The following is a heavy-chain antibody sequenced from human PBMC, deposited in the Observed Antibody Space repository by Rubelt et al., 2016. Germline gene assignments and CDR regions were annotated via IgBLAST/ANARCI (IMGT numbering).Heavy chain of an antibody. CDR2: INPSGGST. D-gene: IGHD3-3*01. CDR1: GYTFTSYY. CDR3: ARSPRYDFEDNWFDP. J-gene: IGHJ5*02. Sequence: QVQLVQSGAEVKKPGASVKVSCKASGYTFTSYYMHWVRQAPGQGLEWMGIINPSGGSTSYEQRFQGRGTMTRETSTSTVYMERSSLRSEDTAVYYCARSPRYDFEDNWFDPWGQGTLVTVSS. V-gene: IGHV1-46*01.